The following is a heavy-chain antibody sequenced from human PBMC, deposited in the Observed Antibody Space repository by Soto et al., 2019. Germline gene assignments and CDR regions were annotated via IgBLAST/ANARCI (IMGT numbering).Heavy chain of an antibody. J-gene: IGHJ6*02. V-gene: IGHV5-10-1*01. CDR3: ARMLMSSSSPICYYGMDV. CDR1: GYSFTSYW. CDR2: IDPSDSYT. Sequence: GESLKISCKGSGYSFTSYWISWVRQMPGKGLEWMGRIDPSDSYTNYSPSFQGHVTISADKSISTAYLQWSSLKASDTAMYYCARMLMSSSSPICYYGMDVWGQGTTVTVSS. D-gene: IGHD6-6*01.